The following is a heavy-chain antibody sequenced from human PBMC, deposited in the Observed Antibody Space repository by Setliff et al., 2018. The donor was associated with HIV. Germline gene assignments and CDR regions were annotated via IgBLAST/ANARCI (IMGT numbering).Heavy chain of an antibody. D-gene: IGHD4-4*01. Sequence: ASVKVSCKASGYTFTSCFMHWVRQAPGQGLEYMGIINPSDGTTDYTQKFQDRVTMTSDTSTSIVYMELRSLRSEDTAIYYCVKEYHTEVTDTRVANYFDYWGQGTLVTISS. V-gene: IGHV1-46*01. J-gene: IGHJ4*02. CDR3: VKEYHTEVTDTRVANYFDY. CDR2: INPSDGTT. CDR1: GYTFTSCF.